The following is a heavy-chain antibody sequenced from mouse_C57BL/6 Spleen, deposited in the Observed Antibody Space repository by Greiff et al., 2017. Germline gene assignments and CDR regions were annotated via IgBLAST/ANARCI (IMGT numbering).Heavy chain of an antibody. CDR1: GFTFSSYA. CDR2: ISDGGSYT. Sequence: EVTLVEPGGGLVKPGGSLKLSCAASGFTFSSYAMSWVRPTPEKRLEWVATISDGGSYTYYPDNVKGRFTISRDNAKNNLYLQMSHLKSEDTAMYYCARDGGAWFAYWGQGTLVTVSA. CDR3: ARDGGAWFAY. V-gene: IGHV5-4*01. J-gene: IGHJ3*01.